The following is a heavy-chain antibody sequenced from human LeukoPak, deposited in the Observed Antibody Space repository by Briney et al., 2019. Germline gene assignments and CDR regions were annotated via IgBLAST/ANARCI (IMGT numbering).Heavy chain of an antibody. CDR2: INPGGDNT. CDR3: ARDGYSGNDGL. Sequence: ASVKVSCKASGYTFTKSYIHWVRQAPGQRLEWMGLINPGGDNTDYAQNFQGRLTISVDTSKNQFSLKLSSVTAADTAVYYCARDGYSGNDGLWGQGTLVTVSS. D-gene: IGHD5-12*01. V-gene: IGHV1-46*01. CDR1: GYTFTKSY. J-gene: IGHJ4*02.